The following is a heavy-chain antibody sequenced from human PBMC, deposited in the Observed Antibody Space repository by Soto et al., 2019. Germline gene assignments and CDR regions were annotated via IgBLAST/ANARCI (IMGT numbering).Heavy chain of an antibody. CDR1: GYTFTSYA. V-gene: IGHV1-3*05. D-gene: IGHD6-13*01. CDR2: INASNGNT. Sequence: QVQLVQSGAEEKKPGASVKVSCKASGYTFTSYAMHWVRQAPGQRLEWMGWINASNGNTKYSQKFQRRVTINRHTHARTDYMELCSLRSEDTAVYYCARKQVDNWFDPWGQGTLVTVSS. J-gene: IGHJ5*02. CDR3: ARKQVDNWFDP.